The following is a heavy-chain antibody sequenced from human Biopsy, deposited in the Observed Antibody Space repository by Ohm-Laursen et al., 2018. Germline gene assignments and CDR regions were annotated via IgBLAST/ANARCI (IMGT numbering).Heavy chain of an antibody. D-gene: IGHD5-18*01. CDR2: INHSGST. CDR1: VGSFSGYY. Sequence: GTLSLTCAVYVGSFSGYYWTWIRQPPGKGLEWIGEINHSGSTNYNPSLKSRVTISVDTSKNQFSLRLSSVTAADTAVYYCARHPTHRIQQIDYWGQGTLVTVSS. V-gene: IGHV4-34*01. J-gene: IGHJ4*02. CDR3: ARHPTHRIQQIDY.